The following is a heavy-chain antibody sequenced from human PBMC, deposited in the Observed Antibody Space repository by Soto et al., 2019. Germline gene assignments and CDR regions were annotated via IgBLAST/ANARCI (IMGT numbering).Heavy chain of an antibody. CDR2: INPSGGST. CDR3: ARDYRRYCSSTSCPKALYYYYYGMDV. V-gene: IGHV1-46*02. D-gene: IGHD2-2*01. J-gene: IGHJ6*02. Sequence: ASVKVCCKASGYTFNSYYIHWVRQAHRQGLEWMGIINPSGGSTSYAQKFQGRVTMTRDTSTSTVYMELSSLRSEDTAVYYCARDYRRYCSSTSCPKALYYYYYGMDVWGQGTTVTVSS. CDR1: GYTFNSYY.